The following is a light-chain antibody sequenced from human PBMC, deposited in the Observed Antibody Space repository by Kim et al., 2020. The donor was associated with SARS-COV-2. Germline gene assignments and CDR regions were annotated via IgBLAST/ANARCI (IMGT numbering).Light chain of an antibody. Sequence: GDRVTITYRASQSISSCLDWYQKKPGKATKLLIYDASSLESGVPSRFSGSESGTEFTLTISSLQPDDFATYYCQHPGTFGQGTKVDIK. CDR3: QHPGT. CDR1: QSISSC. V-gene: IGKV1-5*01. J-gene: IGKJ1*01. CDR2: DAS.